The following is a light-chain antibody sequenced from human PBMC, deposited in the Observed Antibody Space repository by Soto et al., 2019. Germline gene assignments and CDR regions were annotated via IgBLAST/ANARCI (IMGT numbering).Light chain of an antibody. CDR2: DAS. CDR3: QQRGSWPPT. Sequence: EIVMTQSPATLSVSPGEGATLSCRASQSVSSKLAWYQQKPGQAPRLLIYDASNRATSIPARFSGSGSGTDFTLTISSLEPEDFGVYYCQQRGSWPPTFGQGTRLEI. V-gene: IGKV3-11*01. J-gene: IGKJ5*01. CDR1: QSVSSK.